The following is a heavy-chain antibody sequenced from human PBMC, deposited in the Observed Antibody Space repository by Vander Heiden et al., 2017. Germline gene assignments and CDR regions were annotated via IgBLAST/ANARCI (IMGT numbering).Heavy chain of an antibody. Sequence: QVQLVESGGGVVQPGRSLRLSCAASGFTFSSYGLHWVRQAPGKGLEWVAVIWYDGSNKYYADSGKGRFTISRDNSKNTLYLQMNSLRAEETAVYYCARDGGAARPRWLWNYWGQGTLVTVSS. CDR3: ARDGGAARPRWLWNY. D-gene: IGHD6-6*01. CDR2: IWYDGSNK. V-gene: IGHV3-33*01. CDR1: GFTFSSYG. J-gene: IGHJ4*02.